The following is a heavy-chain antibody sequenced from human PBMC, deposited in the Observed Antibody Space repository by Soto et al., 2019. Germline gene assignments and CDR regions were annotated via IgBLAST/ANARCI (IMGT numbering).Heavy chain of an antibody. CDR3: VRDSPIGSTYSGYDGIDY. V-gene: IGHV1-69*04. CDR1: GYTFTSYA. J-gene: IGHJ4*02. D-gene: IGHD5-12*01. CDR2: IIPLLDIA. Sequence: GASVQVSCKASGYTFTSYAMHWVRQAPGQGLEWMGRIIPLLDIANYAQKFQGRVTITADKSTSTAYMELNSLRSEDTAVYYCVRDSPIGSTYSGYDGIDYWGQGTLVTVSS.